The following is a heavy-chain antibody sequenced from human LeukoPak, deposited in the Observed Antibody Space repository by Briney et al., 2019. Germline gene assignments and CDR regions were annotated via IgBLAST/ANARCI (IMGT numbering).Heavy chain of an antibody. CDR1: GYSISSGYY. CDR2: IYHSGST. CDR3: ARGGYSSSWYHPGDYYMDV. V-gene: IGHV4-38-2*02. D-gene: IGHD6-13*01. Sequence: PSETLSLTCTVSGYSISSGYYWGWIRQPPGKGLEWIGSIYHSGSTYYNPSLKSRVTISVDTSKNQFSLKLSSVTAADTAVYYCARGGYSSSWYHPGDYYMDVWGKGTTVTVSS. J-gene: IGHJ6*03.